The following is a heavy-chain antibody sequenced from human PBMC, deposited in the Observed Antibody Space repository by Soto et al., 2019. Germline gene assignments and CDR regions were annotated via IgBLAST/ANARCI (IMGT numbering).Heavy chain of an antibody. CDR1: GGSISSYY. Sequence: SETLSLTCTVSGGSISSYYWSWIRQPPGKGLEWIGYIYYSGSTNYNPSLKSRVTISVDTSKNQFSLKLSSVTAADPAVYYCARVGAGGGPYYYYYGMDVWGQGTTVTVSS. CDR3: ARVGAGGGPYYYYYGMDV. J-gene: IGHJ6*02. D-gene: IGHD3-10*01. V-gene: IGHV4-59*01. CDR2: IYYSGST.